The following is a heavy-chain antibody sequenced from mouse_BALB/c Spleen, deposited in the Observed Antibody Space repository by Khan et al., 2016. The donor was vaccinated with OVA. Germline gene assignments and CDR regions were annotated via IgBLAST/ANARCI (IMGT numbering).Heavy chain of an antibody. Sequence: EVKLLESGPGLVKPSQSLSLTCTVTGYSITSDYAWNWIRQFPGNKLEWMGYISYSGNTNYNPSLRSRISITRDTSKNQFFPQLNSVTTEDTATYYCARVYGGDFDYWGQGTTLTVSS. D-gene: IGHD1-1*01. V-gene: IGHV3-2*02. CDR2: ISYSGNT. CDR1: GYSITSDYA. J-gene: IGHJ2*01. CDR3: ARVYGGDFDY.